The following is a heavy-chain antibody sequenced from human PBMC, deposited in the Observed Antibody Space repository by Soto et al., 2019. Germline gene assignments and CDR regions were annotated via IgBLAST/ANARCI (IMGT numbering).Heavy chain of an antibody. D-gene: IGHD6-13*01. J-gene: IGHJ3*01. CDR2: ISGSGGST. Sequence: GGALRLSCAASGITFSSYCITWGRQAPWNGLWWVSPISGSGGSTYYADSVKGRFTISRDNSRNTLYLQMNSLRAEDTAVYYCAKNIAAAGNDAFDVWGQGTMVTVSS. CDR1: GITFSSYC. V-gene: IGHV3-23*01. CDR3: AKNIAAAGNDAFDV.